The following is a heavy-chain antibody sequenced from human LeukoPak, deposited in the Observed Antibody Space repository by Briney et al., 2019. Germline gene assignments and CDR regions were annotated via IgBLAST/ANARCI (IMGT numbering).Heavy chain of an antibody. CDR3: ARATTVVTRGNQRTRYFQH. D-gene: IGHD4-23*01. CDR1: GGSFSGYY. Sequence: SETLSLTCAVYGGSFSGYYWSWLRQPPGKGLEWIGEINHSGSTNYNPSLKSRVTISVDTSKNQFSLKLSSVTAADTAVYYCARATTVVTRGNQRTRYFQHWGQGTLVTVSS. V-gene: IGHV4-34*01. J-gene: IGHJ1*01. CDR2: INHSGST.